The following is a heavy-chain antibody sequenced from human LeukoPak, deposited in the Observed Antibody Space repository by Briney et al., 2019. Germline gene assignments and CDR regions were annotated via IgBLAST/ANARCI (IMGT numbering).Heavy chain of an antibody. CDR2: IYHSGST. CDR3: ARALLWSGYYTGIYYFVY. J-gene: IGHJ4*02. Sequence: PSETLSLTCTISGGSVSSGTYYWSWIRQPPGKGLEWIGYIYHSGSTYYNPSLKSRVTISVDRSKNQFSLKLSSVTAADTAVYYCARALLWSGYYTGIYYFVYWGQGTLVTVSS. V-gene: IGHV4-30-2*01. CDR1: GGSVSSGTYY. D-gene: IGHD3-3*01.